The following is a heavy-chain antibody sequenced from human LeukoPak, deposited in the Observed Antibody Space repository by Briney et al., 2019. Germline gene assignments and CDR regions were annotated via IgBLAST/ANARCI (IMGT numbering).Heavy chain of an antibody. CDR3: ARVVPAAMLKDAFDI. V-gene: IGHV4-34*01. CDR1: GGSFSGYY. J-gene: IGHJ3*02. D-gene: IGHD2-2*01. CDR2: INHSGST. Sequence: SETLSLTCAVYGGSFSGYYWSWIRQPPGKGLEWIGEINHSGSTNNNPSLKSRVTISVDTSKNQFSLKLSSVTAADTAVYYCARVVPAAMLKDAFDIWGQGTMVTVSS.